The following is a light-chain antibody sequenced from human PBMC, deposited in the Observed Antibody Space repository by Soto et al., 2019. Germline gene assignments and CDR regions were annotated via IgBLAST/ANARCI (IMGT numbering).Light chain of an antibody. CDR1: SSDVGGYHY. V-gene: IGLV2-14*01. J-gene: IGLJ1*01. Sequence: QSVRTQPASVSGSPGQSITISCTGTSSDVGGYHYVSWYQLLPGKAPKLILFEVSIRPSGVSYRFSGSKSGNTASLTISGLQAEDEADYFCSSYSISTAYLFGTGTKVTVL. CDR3: SSYSISTAYL. CDR2: EVS.